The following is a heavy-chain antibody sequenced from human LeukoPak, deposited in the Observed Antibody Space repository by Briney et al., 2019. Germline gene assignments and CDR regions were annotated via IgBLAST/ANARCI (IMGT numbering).Heavy chain of an antibody. CDR3: ARVPSRIVVVPAAPYYYYYSMDV. V-gene: IGHV3-7*01. Sequence: PGGSLRLSCAASGFTFSSYRMSWVRQAAGKGLEWVANIKQDGSEKYYVDSVKGRFTISRDNAKNSLNLQMNSLRAEDTAVYYCARVPSRIVVVPAAPYYYYYSMDVWGKGTTVTVSS. CDR2: IKQDGSEK. CDR1: GFTFSSYR. D-gene: IGHD2-2*01. J-gene: IGHJ6*03.